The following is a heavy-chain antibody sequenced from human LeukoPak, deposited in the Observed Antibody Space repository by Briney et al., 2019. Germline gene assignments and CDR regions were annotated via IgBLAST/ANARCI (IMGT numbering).Heavy chain of an antibody. CDR2: ISAYNGNT. D-gene: IGHD5-12*01. V-gene: IGHV1-18*01. Sequence: ASVKVSCKASGYTFTSYGISWVRQAPGQGLEWMGWISAYNGNTNYAQKLQGRVTMTTDTSTSTAYMELRSLRSEDTAVYYCARDSGSMYSIVATRLALGYYYYYMDVWGKGTTVTISS. CDR3: ARDSGSMYSIVATRLALGYYYYYMDV. CDR1: GYTFTSYG. J-gene: IGHJ6*03.